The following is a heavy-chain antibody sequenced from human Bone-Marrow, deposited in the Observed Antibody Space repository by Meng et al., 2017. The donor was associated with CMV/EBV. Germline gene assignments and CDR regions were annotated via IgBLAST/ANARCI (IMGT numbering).Heavy chain of an antibody. D-gene: IGHD3-10*01. CDR3: ARDLSITLVRGVAR. V-gene: IGHV3-21*01. CDR1: GFTFSSYA. CDR2: ISSSSTYI. J-gene: IGHJ4*02. Sequence: GGSLRLSCAASGFTFSSYAMHWVRQAPGKGLEWVSSISSSSTYIFYAESVKGRFTISRDNAKESLYLQMNSLRAEDTAMYYCARDLSITLVRGVARWGQGTLVT.